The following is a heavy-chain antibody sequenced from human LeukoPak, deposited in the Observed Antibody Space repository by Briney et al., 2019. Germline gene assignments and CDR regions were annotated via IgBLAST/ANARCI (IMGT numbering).Heavy chain of an antibody. CDR2: ISYDGSNK. J-gene: IGHJ4*02. CDR1: GFNFSSYT. V-gene: IGHV3-30*04. CDR3: ARQPYFYGSGSYNFDY. Sequence: GGSLRLSCAASGFNFSSYTMHWVRQAPGKGLEWVAVISYDGSNKYYADSVKGRFTISRDNSKNTLYLQMNSLRAEDTALYYCARQPYFYGSGSYNFDYWGQGTLVTVSS. D-gene: IGHD3-10*01.